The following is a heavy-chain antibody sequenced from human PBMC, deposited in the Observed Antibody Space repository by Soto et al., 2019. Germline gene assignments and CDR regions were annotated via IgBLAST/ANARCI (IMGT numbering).Heavy chain of an antibody. Sequence: LTICGQGSEYGFTSYGIGWVRKIPGKGLEWMGIIYPGDSDTRYSPSFQGQVTISADESISTAYLQWSSLKASDTAVYYCAKVITTVISYWYGMDVWGQGTTVTVSS. J-gene: IGHJ6*02. D-gene: IGHD1-26*01. CDR2: IYPGDSDT. CDR1: EYGFTSYG. CDR3: AKVITTVISYWYGMDV. V-gene: IGHV5-51*01.